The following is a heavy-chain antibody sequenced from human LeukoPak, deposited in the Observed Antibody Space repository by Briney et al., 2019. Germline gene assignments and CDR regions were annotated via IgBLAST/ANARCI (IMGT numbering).Heavy chain of an antibody. J-gene: IGHJ4*02. V-gene: IGHV3-21*01. D-gene: IGHD6-19*01. CDR3: AREGYSSGWSRPYYFDY. Sequence: GGSLRLSCAGSGFTFSSYRMNWVRQAPGKGLEWASSISSSGNYIYYADSTKGRFTISRDNSKNTLYLQMNSLRAEDTAVYYCAREGYSSGWSRPYYFDYWGQGTLVTVSS. CDR1: GFTFSSYR. CDR2: ISSSGNYI.